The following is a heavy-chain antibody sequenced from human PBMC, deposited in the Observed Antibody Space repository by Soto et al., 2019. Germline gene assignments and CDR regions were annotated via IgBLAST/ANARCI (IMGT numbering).Heavy chain of an antibody. J-gene: IGHJ4*02. D-gene: IGHD3-22*01. CDR2: IKSKTDGGTT. CDR3: TTDQGLSDSSGRGGN. Sequence: GGSLRLSCAASGFTFSNAWMNWVRQAPGKGLEWVGRIKSKTDGGTTDYAAPVKGRFTISRDESKNTLYLQMNSLKTEDKAVYYCTTDQGLSDSSGRGGNWGQGTLVTVSS. CDR1: GFTFSNAW. V-gene: IGHV3-15*07.